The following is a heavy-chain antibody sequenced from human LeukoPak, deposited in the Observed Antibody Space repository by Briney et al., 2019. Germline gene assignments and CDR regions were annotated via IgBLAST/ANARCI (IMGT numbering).Heavy chain of an antibody. CDR3: ARYSYDHRWFDP. J-gene: IGHJ5*02. CDR1: GGSISSHY. V-gene: IGHV4-59*08. CDR2: IYYSGTT. D-gene: IGHD5-18*01. Sequence: SETLSLTCTVSGGSISSHYWSWIRQPPGKGLEWIGYIYYSGTTNYNPSLKSRVTISVDTSKNQFSLKLSSVTAADTVVYYCARYSYDHRWFDPWGQGTLVSVSS.